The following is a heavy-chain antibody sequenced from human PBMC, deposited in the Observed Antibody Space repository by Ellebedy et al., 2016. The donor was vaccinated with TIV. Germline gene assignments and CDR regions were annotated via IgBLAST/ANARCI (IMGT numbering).Heavy chain of an antibody. CDR1: EFIFSNHG. V-gene: IGHV3-48*02. CDR3: VRSGRNSRNSSGWNDLDY. CDR2: ISSGSDTT. D-gene: IGHD6-19*01. J-gene: IGHJ4*02. Sequence: GASLKISCAASEFIFSNHGMNWVRQAPGKGLEWVSHISSGSDTTYYADSVKGRLVISRDNAKNSVYLQMNSLRDEDTAVYYCVRSGRNSRNSSGWNDLDYWGQGALVTVSP.